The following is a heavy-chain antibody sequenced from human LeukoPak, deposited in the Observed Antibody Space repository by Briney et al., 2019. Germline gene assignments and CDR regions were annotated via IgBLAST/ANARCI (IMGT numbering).Heavy chain of an antibody. D-gene: IGHD6-19*01. CDR1: GYTFTSYD. CDR2: MNPNSGNT. CDR3: ARVPEQWLVGQWFDP. Sequence: ASVKVSCKASGYTFTSYDINWVRQATGQGLEWMGWMNPNSGNTGYAQKFQGRVTMTRNTSISTAYMELSSLRSEDTAVYYCARVPEQWLVGQWFDPWGQGTLVTVSS. J-gene: IGHJ5*02. V-gene: IGHV1-8*01.